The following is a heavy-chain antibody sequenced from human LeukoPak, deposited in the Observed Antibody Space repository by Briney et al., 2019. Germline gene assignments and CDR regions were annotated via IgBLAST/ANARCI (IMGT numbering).Heavy chain of an antibody. CDR1: GFTVSSNY. J-gene: IGHJ4*02. V-gene: IGHV3-53*01. CDR3: ARGLRIAGSYFDY. CDR2: IYSGGST. D-gene: IGHD1-26*01. Sequence: PGGSLRLSCAASGFTVSSNYMSWVRQAPGKGLEWVSVIYSGGSTYYADSVKGRFTISRDNSKNTLYLQMNSLRAEDTAVYYCARGLRIAGSYFDYWGQGTLVTVSS.